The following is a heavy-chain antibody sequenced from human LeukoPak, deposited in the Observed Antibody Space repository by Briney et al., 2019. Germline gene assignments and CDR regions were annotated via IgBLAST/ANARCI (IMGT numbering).Heavy chain of an antibody. CDR2: TSGSGGST. CDR3: AKGWDSSSWFDAFDI. J-gene: IGHJ3*02. V-gene: IGHV3-23*01. D-gene: IGHD6-13*01. Sequence: GGSLRLSCATSGFTFRSYAMSWVRQAPGKGLEWVSATSGSGGSTYYADSVKGRFTISRDNSKNTLYLQMNSLRAEDTAVYYCAKGWDSSSWFDAFDIWGQGTMVTVSS. CDR1: GFTFRSYA.